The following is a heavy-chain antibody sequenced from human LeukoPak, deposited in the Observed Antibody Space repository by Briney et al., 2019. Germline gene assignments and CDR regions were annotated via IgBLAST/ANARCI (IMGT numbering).Heavy chain of an antibody. D-gene: IGHD6-19*01. CDR1: GDSISNYF. V-gene: IGHV4-59*01. Sequence: SSETLSLTCTVSGDSISNYFWSGIRQPPRKGLEWMAYVHYSGSTNYNPSLKSRVTISVDTSENQFSLKVNSVTAADTAVYYCARLPIAVAGVYYYYGMDVWGQGTTVTVSS. CDR2: VHYSGST. CDR3: ARLPIAVAGVYYYYGMDV. J-gene: IGHJ6*02.